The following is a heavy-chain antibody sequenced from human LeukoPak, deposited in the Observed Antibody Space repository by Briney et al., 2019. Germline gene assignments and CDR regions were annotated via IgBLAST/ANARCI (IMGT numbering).Heavy chain of an antibody. V-gene: IGHV1-18*01. CDR1: GYTFTSYG. Sequence: GASVKVSCKASGYTFTSYGISWVRQAPGQGLEWMGWISAYNGNTNYAQKLQGRVTITADKSTSTAYMELSSLRSEDTAVYYCASDDFPYWGQGTLVTVSS. CDR2: ISAYNGNT. D-gene: IGHD2-21*02. J-gene: IGHJ4*02. CDR3: ASDDFPY.